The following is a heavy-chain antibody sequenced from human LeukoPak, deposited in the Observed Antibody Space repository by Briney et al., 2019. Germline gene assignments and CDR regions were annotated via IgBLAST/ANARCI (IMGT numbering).Heavy chain of an antibody. CDR1: NYSISSAYF. V-gene: IGHV4-38-2*02. J-gene: IGHJ5*02. Sequence: SETLSLTCTVSNYSISSAYFWGWVRQPPGKGLEWNGSINHSGTTYYNPSLKSRVTISVDTSNNQFSLRLSSVTASDTAIYYCARLQTMAGNNWFDPWGQGTLVTVSS. CDR3: ARLQTMAGNNWFDP. D-gene: IGHD6-19*01. CDR2: INHSGTT.